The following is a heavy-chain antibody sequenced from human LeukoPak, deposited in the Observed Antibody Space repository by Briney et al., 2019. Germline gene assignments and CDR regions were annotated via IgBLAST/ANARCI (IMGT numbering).Heavy chain of an antibody. V-gene: IGHV1-18*01. Sequence: GASVKVSCKASGYTFTSYGISWVRQAPGQGLGWVGWISAYNGNTNYAQKLQGRVTMTTDTSTSTDYMELRSLRSDDTAVYYCAREKSAGFFRHDAFDIWGQGTMVTVSS. CDR3: AREKSAGFFRHDAFDI. D-gene: IGHD6-13*01. CDR1: GYTFTSYG. CDR2: ISAYNGNT. J-gene: IGHJ3*02.